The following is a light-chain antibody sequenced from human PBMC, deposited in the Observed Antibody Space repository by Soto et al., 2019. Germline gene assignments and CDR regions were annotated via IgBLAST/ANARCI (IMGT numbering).Light chain of an antibody. Sequence: DIQMTQSPSSLSASVGDRVTITCRASQNINSYLNWYQQKVGKAPKLLINAASTLQSGVPVRFRGSGSGTDFTLTISSLQPEDFATYYCQESYNLHTFGGGTKVEIK. CDR1: QNINSY. CDR2: AAS. CDR3: QESYNLHT. J-gene: IGKJ4*01. V-gene: IGKV1-39*01.